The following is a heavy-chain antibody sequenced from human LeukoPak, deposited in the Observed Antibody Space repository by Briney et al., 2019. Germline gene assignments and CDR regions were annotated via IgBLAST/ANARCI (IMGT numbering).Heavy chain of an antibody. CDR2: ISSSGSTI. V-gene: IGHV3-11*01. Sequence: GGSLRLSCAASGFTFSDYYMSWIRQAPGKVLEWVSYISSSGSTIYYADSVKGRFTISRDNAKNSLYLQMNSLRAEDTAVYYCARDHIAGVYDYWGQGTLVTVSS. J-gene: IGHJ4*02. CDR3: ARDHIAGVYDY. CDR1: GFTFSDYY. D-gene: IGHD5/OR15-5a*01.